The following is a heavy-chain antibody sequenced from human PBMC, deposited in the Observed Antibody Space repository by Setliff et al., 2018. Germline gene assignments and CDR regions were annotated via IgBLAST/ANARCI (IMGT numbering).Heavy chain of an antibody. CDR3: ARVFKVDCAGDGCDCYGARCYYFYMDV. CDR2: IDHSGST. CDR1: GGSFSNYY. Sequence: SETLSLTCAVYGGSFSNYYWSWIRQPPGKGLEWIGEIDHSGSTNYNPSLESRVTISVDTSKNQFSLRLSSVAAADTSVYYCARVFKVDCAGDGCDCYGARCYYFYMDVWGKGTTGTAP. J-gene: IGHJ6*03. D-gene: IGHD2-21*01. V-gene: IGHV4-34*01.